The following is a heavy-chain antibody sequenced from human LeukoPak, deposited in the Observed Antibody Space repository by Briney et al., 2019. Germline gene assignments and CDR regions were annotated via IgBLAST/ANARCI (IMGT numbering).Heavy chain of an antibody. V-gene: IGHV3-53*01. D-gene: IGHD3-10*02. CDR3: AELGITMIGGV. CDR1: GFTVSSNY. J-gene: IGHJ6*04. Sequence: PGGSLRLSCAAAGFTVSSNYMSWVRQAPGKGLEWVSVIHSGGSTYYADSVKGRFTFSRDNAKNSLYLQMNSLRAEDTAVYYCAELGITMIGGVWGKGTTVTISS. CDR2: IHSGGST.